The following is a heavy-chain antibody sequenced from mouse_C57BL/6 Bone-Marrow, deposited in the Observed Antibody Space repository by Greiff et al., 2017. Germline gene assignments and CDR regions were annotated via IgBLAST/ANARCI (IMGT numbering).Heavy chain of an antibody. Sequence: VQLQQSGAELVKPGASVKLSCTASGFNIKDYYMHWVKQRTEQGLEWIGRIDPEDGETKYAPKFPGKATITADTSSNTAYLQLSSLTSDDTAVYYCATPNYGSSYGYWYFEVWGTATTVTVSS. CDR3: ATPNYGSSYGYWYFEV. J-gene: IGHJ1*03. D-gene: IGHD1-1*01. CDR2: IDPEDGET. CDR1: GFNIKDYY. V-gene: IGHV14-2*01.